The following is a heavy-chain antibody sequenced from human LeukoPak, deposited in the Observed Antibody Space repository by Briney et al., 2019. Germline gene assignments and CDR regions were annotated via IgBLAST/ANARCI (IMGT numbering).Heavy chain of an antibody. CDR1: GFTFSSYA. J-gene: IGHJ4*02. Sequence: PGGSLRLSCAASGFTFSSYAMSWVRQAPGKGLEWVSAISGSGGSTYYADSVKGRFTISRDNSKNTLYLQMNSLRAEDTAVYYCAKVHYGDYQRRGFDYWGQGTLVTVSS. CDR2: ISGSGGST. V-gene: IGHV3-23*01. CDR3: AKVHYGDYQRRGFDY. D-gene: IGHD4-17*01.